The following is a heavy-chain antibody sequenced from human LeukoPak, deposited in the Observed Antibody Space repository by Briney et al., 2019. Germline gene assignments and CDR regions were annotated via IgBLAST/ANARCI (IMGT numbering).Heavy chain of an antibody. CDR3: AKAPYRNMVRGLWASPDY. D-gene: IGHD3-10*01. Sequence: PGGSLRLSCAASGFTFSSYSMNWVRQAPGKGLEWVSYISSSSSTIYYADSVKGRFTISRDNAKNSLYLQMNSLRAEDTALYYCAKAPYRNMVRGLWASPDYWGQGTLVTVSS. CDR1: GFTFSSYS. J-gene: IGHJ4*02. CDR2: ISSSSSTI. V-gene: IGHV3-48*04.